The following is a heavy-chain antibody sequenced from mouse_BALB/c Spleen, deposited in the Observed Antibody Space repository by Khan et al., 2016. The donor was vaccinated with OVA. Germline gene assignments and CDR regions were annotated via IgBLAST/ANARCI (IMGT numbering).Heavy chain of an antibody. V-gene: IGHV1-80*01. D-gene: IGHD2-1*01. CDR2: IYPGDGDT. CDR1: GYAFSSNW. CDR3: ARSNYGNYYFDY. J-gene: IGHJ2*01. Sequence: QVQLQQSGAELVRPGSSVKISCKTSGYAFSSNWMIWVKQRPGQGLEWIGQIYPGDGDTNYNGKFKGKATLTADKSSSTAYMQLSSLTSEDSAVYFCARSNYGNYYFDYWGQGTTLTVSS.